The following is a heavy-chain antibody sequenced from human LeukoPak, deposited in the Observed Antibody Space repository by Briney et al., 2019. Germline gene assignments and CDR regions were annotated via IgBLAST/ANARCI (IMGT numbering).Heavy chain of an antibody. CDR1: GFTFSSSA. Sequence: GGSLRLPCAASGFTFSSSAMSWVRQAPGKGLEWVSGISHTGGATYYADSVMGRFTVSRDNSENTLYLGMSSLRAEDTAAYFCATSIDSATRRFFDHWGQGTLVTVSS. CDR3: ATSIDSATRRFFDH. D-gene: IGHD3-3*01. CDR2: ISHTGGAT. V-gene: IGHV3-23*01. J-gene: IGHJ4*02.